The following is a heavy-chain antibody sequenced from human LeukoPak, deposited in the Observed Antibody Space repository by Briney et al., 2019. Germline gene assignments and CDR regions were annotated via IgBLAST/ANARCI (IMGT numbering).Heavy chain of an antibody. CDR2: IYYSGST. CDR3: ARQPPAYCSSTSCYTGGDYYYYYYMDV. CDR1: GGSISSSSYY. J-gene: IGHJ6*03. Sequence: PSETLSLTCTVSGGSISSSSYYWGWIRQPPGKGLEWIGSIYYSGSTYYNPSLKSRVTISVDTSKNQFSLKLSSVTAADTAVYYCARQPPAYCSSTSCYTGGDYYYYYYMDVWGKGTTVTVSS. D-gene: IGHD2-2*02. V-gene: IGHV4-39*01.